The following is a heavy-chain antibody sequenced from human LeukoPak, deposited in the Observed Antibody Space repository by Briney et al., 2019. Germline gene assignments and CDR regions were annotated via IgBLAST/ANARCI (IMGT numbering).Heavy chain of an antibody. D-gene: IGHD3-3*01. CDR1: GDSVSSNSAA. Sequence: SQTLSLTCAISGDSVSSNSAAWNWIRQSPSSGLEWLGRTYYRSKWYNDYAVSVKSRITINPDTSKNQFSLQLNSVTPEDTAVYYCARDLYDFWSGYPYYGMDVWGQGTTVTVSS. J-gene: IGHJ6*02. V-gene: IGHV6-1*01. CDR3: ARDLYDFWSGYPYYGMDV. CDR2: TYYRSKWYN.